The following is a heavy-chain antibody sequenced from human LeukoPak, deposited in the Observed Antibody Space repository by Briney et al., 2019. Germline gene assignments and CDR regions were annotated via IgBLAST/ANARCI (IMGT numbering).Heavy chain of an antibody. CDR1: GGSISSGSYY. J-gene: IGHJ6*03. CDR3: ARTPYDFWSGYLLYYMDV. D-gene: IGHD3-3*01. Sequence: SQTLSLTCTVSGGSISSGSYYWSWIRQPAGKGLEWIGRIYTSGSTNYNPSPKSRVTISVDTSKNQFSLKLSSVTAADTAVYYCARTPYDFWSGYLLYYMDVWGKGTTVTVSS. CDR2: IYTSGST. V-gene: IGHV4-61*02.